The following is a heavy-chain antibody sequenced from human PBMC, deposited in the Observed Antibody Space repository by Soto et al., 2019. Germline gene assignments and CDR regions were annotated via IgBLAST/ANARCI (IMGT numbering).Heavy chain of an antibody. V-gene: IGHV5-51*01. CDR2: MFPGDSTT. J-gene: IGHJ4*02. CDR1: GFTFTAYW. Sequence: PVESLKISCNGSGFTFTAYWIGWVRQMPGKGLEWMGIMFPGDSTTRYSPSFQGQVTMSADKSISTAYLQWNSLKASDTAMYYCARVVIGYCSSTSCPADYWGQGALVTVSS. D-gene: IGHD2-2*01. CDR3: ARVVIGYCSSTSCPADY.